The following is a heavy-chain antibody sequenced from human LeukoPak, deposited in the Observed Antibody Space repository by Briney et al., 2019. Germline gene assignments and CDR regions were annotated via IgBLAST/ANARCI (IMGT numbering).Heavy chain of an antibody. J-gene: IGHJ4*02. V-gene: IGHV1-69*04. CDR2: IIPILGIA. CDR3: ARDDHYYGSGSYYVDY. CDR1: GGTFSSYA. D-gene: IGHD3-10*01. Sequence: ASVKVSCKASGGTFSSYAISRVRQAPGQGLEWMGRIIPILGIANYAQKFQGRVTITADKSTSTAYMELSSLRSEDTAVYYCARDDHYYGSGSYYVDYWGQGALVTVSS.